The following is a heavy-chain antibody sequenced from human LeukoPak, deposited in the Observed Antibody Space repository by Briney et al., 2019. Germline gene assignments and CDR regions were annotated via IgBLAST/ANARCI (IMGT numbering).Heavy chain of an antibody. D-gene: IGHD3-3*01. Sequence: ASVKVSCKASGYTFTSYDINWVRQATGPGLEWTGWMNPNSGNTGYAQKFEGRVTITRNTSISTAYMELSSLGSEDTAVYYCAREDYDFWSGYGDYYYYMDVWGEGTTVTVSS. CDR3: AREDYDFWSGYGDYYYYMDV. CDR1: GYTFTSYD. CDR2: MNPNSGNT. J-gene: IGHJ6*03. V-gene: IGHV1-8*01.